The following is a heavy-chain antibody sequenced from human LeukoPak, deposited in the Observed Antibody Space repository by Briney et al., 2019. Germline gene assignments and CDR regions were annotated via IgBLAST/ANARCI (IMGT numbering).Heavy chain of an antibody. J-gene: IGHJ3*02. Sequence: GGSLRLSCAASGFTFSSYAMSWVRQAPGKGLEWVSAISGSGGSTYYADSVKGRFTISRDNSKNTLYLQMNSLRAEDTAVYYCAYTALSRGVPQRHIVGATLGAFDIWGQGTMVTVSS. V-gene: IGHV3-23*01. D-gene: IGHD1-26*01. CDR1: GFTFSSYA. CDR2: ISGSGGST. CDR3: AYTALSRGVPQRHIVGATLGAFDI.